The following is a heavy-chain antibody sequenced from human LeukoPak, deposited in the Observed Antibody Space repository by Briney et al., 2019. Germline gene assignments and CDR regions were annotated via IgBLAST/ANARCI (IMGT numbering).Heavy chain of an antibody. CDR3: ARHPGHSSGPPDY. CDR2: ISGYNGNT. Sequence: GASVKVSCKASGYTFTSYDINWVRQATGQGLEWMGWISGYNGNTNYAQKFQARVTMTTDTSSSTAYMELRSLRSDDTAVYYCARHPGHSSGPPDYWGQGTLVTVSS. J-gene: IGHJ4*02. D-gene: IGHD6-19*01. V-gene: IGHV1-18*01. CDR1: GYTFTSYD.